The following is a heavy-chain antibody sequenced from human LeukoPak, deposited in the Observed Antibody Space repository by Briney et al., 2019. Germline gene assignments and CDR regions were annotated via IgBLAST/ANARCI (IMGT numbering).Heavy chain of an antibody. CDR1: GFTFDDYG. J-gene: IGHJ4*02. D-gene: IGHD1-26*01. CDR2: INWNGGST. CDR3: ARPGGYSGSFGSFEGSCDY. Sequence: GGSLRPSCAASGFTFDDYGMSWVRQAPGKWLEWVSGINWNGGSTGYADSVKGRFTISRDNAKNSRYLQMNSLRAEDTALYYCARPGGYSGSFGSFEGSCDYWGQGTLVTVSS. V-gene: IGHV3-20*04.